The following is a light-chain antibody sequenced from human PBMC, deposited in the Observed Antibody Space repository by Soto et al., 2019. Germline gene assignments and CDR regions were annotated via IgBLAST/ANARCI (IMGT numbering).Light chain of an antibody. V-gene: IGLV1-51*02. CDR3: GSWDSSLSGSV. CDR2: QNN. J-gene: IGLJ1*01. CDR1: SSNIENNY. Sequence: QSVLTQPPSVSAAPGQKVTISCSGSSSNIENNYVSWYQQLPGAAPKLLIYQNNQRPSEIPDRFSGSRSGTSATLGITGLQTGDEADYYCGSWDSSLSGSVFGTGTKLTVL.